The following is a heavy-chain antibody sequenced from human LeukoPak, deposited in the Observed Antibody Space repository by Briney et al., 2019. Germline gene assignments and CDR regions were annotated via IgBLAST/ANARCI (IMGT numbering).Heavy chain of an antibody. CDR3: ARDRRGYGGNFDY. CDR2: IYSGGTT. D-gene: IGHD4-23*01. CDR1: GFTFSSSN. V-gene: IGHV3-66*01. J-gene: IGHJ4*02. Sequence: PGGSLRLSCAASGFTFSSSNMNWVRQAPGKGLEWVSVIYSGGTTSYEDSWKGRFTISRDNSKNTLYLQMNSLRAEDTAVYYCARDRRGYGGNFDYWGQGTLVTVSS.